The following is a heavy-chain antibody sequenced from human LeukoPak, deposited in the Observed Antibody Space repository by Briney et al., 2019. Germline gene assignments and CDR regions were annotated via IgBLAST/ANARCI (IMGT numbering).Heavy chain of an antibody. Sequence: SETLSLTCTVSGGSISSTSYYWGWIRQPPGKGLEWIGSIYYSGSTYYNPSLKSRVTISVDTSKNQFSLKLSSVTAADTAVYYCARTNWGHVDYWGQGILITVSS. CDR3: ARTNWGHVDY. J-gene: IGHJ4*02. V-gene: IGHV4-39*07. D-gene: IGHD7-27*01. CDR2: IYYSGST. CDR1: GGSISSTSYY.